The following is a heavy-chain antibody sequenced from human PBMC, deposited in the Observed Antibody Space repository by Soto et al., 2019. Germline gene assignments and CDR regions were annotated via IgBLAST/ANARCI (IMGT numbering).Heavy chain of an antibody. Sequence: EMQLLESGGGLVQPGGSLRLSCAASGFTFSNFAISWVRQAPGKGLEWVSGVYGGGNGALYADSVKGRFIISRDNSKKTLYLHMNSLRAGDTAVYYCAKFEGALHHNYHMDVWGQGTTVTVSS. V-gene: IGHV3-23*01. CDR1: GFTFSNFA. J-gene: IGHJ6*02. D-gene: IGHD1-1*01. CDR2: VYGGGNGA. CDR3: AKFEGALHHNYHMDV.